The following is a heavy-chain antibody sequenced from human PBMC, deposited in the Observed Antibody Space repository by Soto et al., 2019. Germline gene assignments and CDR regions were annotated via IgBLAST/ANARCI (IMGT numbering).Heavy chain of an antibody. CDR2: INPSGGST. D-gene: IGHD2-15*01. J-gene: IGHJ6*02. CDR3: ARDGGGIVVGQNVGARPYYYYGMDV. Sequence: QVQLVQSGAEVKKPGASVKVSCKASGYTFTSYYMHWVRQAPGQGLEWMGIINPSGGSTSYAQKFQGRVTMTRDTSTSTDYMELSSLRSEDTAVEYCARDGGGIVVGQNVGARPYYYYGMDVWGQGTTVTVSS. CDR1: GYTFTSYY. V-gene: IGHV1-46*01.